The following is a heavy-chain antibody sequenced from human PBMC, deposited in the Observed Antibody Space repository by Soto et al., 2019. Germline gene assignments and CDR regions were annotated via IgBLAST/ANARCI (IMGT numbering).Heavy chain of an antibody. Sequence: GGSLRLSCAASGFTFSSYWMSWVRQAPGKGLEWVANIKQDGSEKYYVDSVKGRFTISRDNAKNSLYLQMNSLRAEDTAVYYCARVPVSTYYDFWSGYFGESSDWFDPWGQGTLVTVSS. V-gene: IGHV3-7*01. CDR3: ARVPVSTYYDFWSGYFGESSDWFDP. J-gene: IGHJ5*02. CDR2: IKQDGSEK. D-gene: IGHD3-3*01. CDR1: GFTFSSYW.